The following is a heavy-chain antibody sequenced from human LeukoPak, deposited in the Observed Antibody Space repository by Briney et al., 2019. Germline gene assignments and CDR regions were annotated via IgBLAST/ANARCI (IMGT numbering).Heavy chain of an antibody. CDR2: TYYSGST. Sequence: SEALSLPCTVSGGSIISYYWSWIRQPPGKGLEWIGCTYYSGSTNYNPSFKSRVTISVDTSKNQFSLKLSSVTAADTAVYYCASLWYIAVAGTGNWGQGTLVTVSS. V-gene: IGHV4-59*01. CDR3: ASLWYIAVAGTGN. J-gene: IGHJ4*02. CDR1: GGSIISYY. D-gene: IGHD6-19*01.